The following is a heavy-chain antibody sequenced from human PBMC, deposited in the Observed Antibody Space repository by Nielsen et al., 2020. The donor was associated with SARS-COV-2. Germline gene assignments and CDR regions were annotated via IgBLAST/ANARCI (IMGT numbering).Heavy chain of an antibody. CDR1: GFTFDDYG. V-gene: IGHV3-20*01. J-gene: IGHJ5*02. Sequence: GESLKISCAASGFTFDDYGMSWVRQAPGKGLEWVSGINWNGGSTGYADSVKGRFTISRDNAKNSLYLQMNSLRAEDTALYHWAREVVAGPPRLSPWGQGTLVTVSS. CDR2: INWNGGST. D-gene: IGHD6-19*01. CDR3: AREVVAGPPRLSP.